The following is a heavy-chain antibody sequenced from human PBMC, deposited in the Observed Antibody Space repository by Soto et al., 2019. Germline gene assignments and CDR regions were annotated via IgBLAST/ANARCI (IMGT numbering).Heavy chain of an antibody. D-gene: IGHD6-19*01. CDR3: ARDQGAQWLVRYSFDY. V-gene: IGHV3-30-3*01. Sequence: QVQLVESGGGVGQPGRSLRLSCAASGFTFSSYAMHWVRQAPGKGLEWVAVISYDGSNKYYADSVKGRFTISRDNSKNTLYLQMNSLRAEDTAVYYCARDQGAQWLVRYSFDYWGQGTLVTVSS. CDR1: GFTFSSYA. CDR2: ISYDGSNK. J-gene: IGHJ4*02.